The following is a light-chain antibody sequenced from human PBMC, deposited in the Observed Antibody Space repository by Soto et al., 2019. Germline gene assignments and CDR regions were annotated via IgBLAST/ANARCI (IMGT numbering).Light chain of an antibody. CDR1: QSVRSH. V-gene: IGKV3-15*01. CDR2: GAS. Sequence: EVGMTQSPVTLSVSPGERATLFCRASQSVRSHLAWFQQKPGQAPNLLIFGASTRATGVPARFSGSESGTEFTLTISSLQYEDVGLYFCQQYNDWPRTFGGGTKVDIK. J-gene: IGKJ4*02. CDR3: QQYNDWPRT.